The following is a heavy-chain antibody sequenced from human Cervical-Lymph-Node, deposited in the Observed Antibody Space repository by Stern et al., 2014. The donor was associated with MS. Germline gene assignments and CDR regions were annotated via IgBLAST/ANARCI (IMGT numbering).Heavy chain of an antibody. CDR3: ASSYSSGWAIDY. CDR2: INPDSGGA. D-gene: IGHD6-19*01. J-gene: IGHJ4*02. Sequence: VQLVESGAEVKKPGASVKVSCKASGYTFTGYDMHWVRQAPGQGLEWMGRINPDSGGANYAQKFQGRVTMTRDTSTSTAYMELSRLRSDDTAVYYCASSYSSGWAIDYWGQGSLVTVSS. CDR1: GYTFTGYD. V-gene: IGHV1-2*06.